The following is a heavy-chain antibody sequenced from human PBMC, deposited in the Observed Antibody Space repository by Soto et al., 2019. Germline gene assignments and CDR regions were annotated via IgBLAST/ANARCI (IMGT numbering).Heavy chain of an antibody. V-gene: IGHV1-58*01. J-gene: IGHJ4*02. CDR1: TFTFTSSA. D-gene: IGHD1-26*01. CDR3: ATHREGATYYFDY. Sequence: SVNVSCKASTFTFTSSAVQFVRQARGQRLEWIGWIVVCSVNTKYEQNFQQKVTITKNLTSGTAYLELSSLRSEDSAEDYCATHREGATYYFDYWGQGTLVTVSS. CDR2: IVVCSVNT.